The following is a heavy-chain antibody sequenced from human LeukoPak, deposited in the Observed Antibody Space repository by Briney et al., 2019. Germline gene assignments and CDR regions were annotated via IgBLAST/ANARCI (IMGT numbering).Heavy chain of an antibody. Sequence: PSETLSLTCTVSGGSISGDYWSWIRQSPGKELELIGYIYFPGHTNYKPSLRSRVTISGGTSKNVFSLTLNSVTAADTAIYYCARQGGTYFPHFDVWGPGTLVTVSS. D-gene: IGHD2/OR15-2a*01. CDR2: IYFPGHT. V-gene: IGHV4-59*08. CDR1: GGSISGDY. J-gene: IGHJ4*02. CDR3: ARQGGTYFPHFDV.